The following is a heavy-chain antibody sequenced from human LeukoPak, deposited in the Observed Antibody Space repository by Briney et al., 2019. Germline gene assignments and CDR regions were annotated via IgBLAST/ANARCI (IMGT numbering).Heavy chain of an antibody. CDR2: ISAYNDNT. CDR1: DYTFTSYG. Sequence: ASVKVSCKASDYTFTSYGISWVRQAPGQGLEWMGWISAYNDNTNYAQKLQGRVTMTTDTSTSTAYMELRSLRSDDTAVYYCARTQDTMVRGNLHFDYWGQGTLVTVSS. J-gene: IGHJ4*02. CDR3: ARTQDTMVRGNLHFDY. V-gene: IGHV1-18*01. D-gene: IGHD3-10*01.